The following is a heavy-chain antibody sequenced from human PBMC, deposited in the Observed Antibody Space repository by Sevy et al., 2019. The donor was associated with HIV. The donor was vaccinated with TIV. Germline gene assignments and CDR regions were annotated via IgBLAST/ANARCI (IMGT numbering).Heavy chain of an antibody. CDR2: ISYDGRNNK. V-gene: IGHV3-30*14. Sequence: GGSLRRSCAASGFRFSDYSMHWVRQAPGKGLEWVAVISYDGRNNKYNVDSVKGRFTISRDNSMNTRFLQMNSLRAEDSAIYYCARDRGEILHSAFDYWGQGTLVTVSS. J-gene: IGHJ4*02. CDR1: GFRFSDYS. D-gene: IGHD3-16*01. CDR3: ARDRGEILHSAFDY.